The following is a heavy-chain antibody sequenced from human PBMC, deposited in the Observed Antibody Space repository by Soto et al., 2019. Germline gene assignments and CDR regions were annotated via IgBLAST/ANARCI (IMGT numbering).Heavy chain of an antibody. J-gene: IGHJ5*02. Sequence: LQLQESGPGLVKPSETLSLTCSVSGGSISRGPYYWGWIRQPPGRGLEWIAIISHSGRTYYTPSLKSRVTISVDTSKNQFSLKLSSVTAADTAVYYCARHKAFDDWLDPWGQGTLVTVSS. CDR3: ARHKAFDDWLDP. V-gene: IGHV4-39*01. D-gene: IGHD3-9*01. CDR2: ISHSGRT. CDR1: GGSISRGPYY.